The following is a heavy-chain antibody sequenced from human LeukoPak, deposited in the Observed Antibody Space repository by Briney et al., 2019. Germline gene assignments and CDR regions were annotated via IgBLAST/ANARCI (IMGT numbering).Heavy chain of an antibody. J-gene: IGHJ4*02. CDR1: GGSISSSSYY. CDR3: ERHPYSSSYYFDY. V-gene: IGHV4-39*01. Sequence: PSETLSLTCTVSGGSISSSSYYGGWIRQPPGKGLEWMGSIYHSGSTYYNPSLKSRVTISVDTPKNKSSLKLTSVTDADTAVYYCERHPYSSSYYFDYWGQGTLVTVSS. CDR2: IYHSGST. D-gene: IGHD6-6*01.